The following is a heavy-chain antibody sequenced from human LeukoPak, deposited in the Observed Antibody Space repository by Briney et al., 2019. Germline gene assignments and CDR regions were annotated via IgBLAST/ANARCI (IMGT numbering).Heavy chain of an antibody. CDR1: GFTFSSYA. D-gene: IGHD4-17*01. J-gene: IGHJ4*02. Sequence: PGGSLRLSCAASGFTFSSYAMHWVRQAPGKGLEWGAVISYDGSNKYYADSVKGRFTISRDNSKNTLYLQMNSLRAEDTAVYYCAKATPFGDHYFDYWGQGTLVTVSS. CDR2: ISYDGSNK. V-gene: IGHV3-30*04. CDR3: AKATPFGDHYFDY.